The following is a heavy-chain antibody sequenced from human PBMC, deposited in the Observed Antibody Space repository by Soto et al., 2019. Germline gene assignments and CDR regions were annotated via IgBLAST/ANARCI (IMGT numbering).Heavy chain of an antibody. Sequence: QVQLQESGPGLVKPSQTLSLTCTVSGGSISSGDYYWSWIRQPPGKCLEWIGYIYYSGSTYYNPSLKSRVTISVDTSKIQFTLKLSSVTAADTAVYYWARRIMKTWFDPWGQGTLVTVSS. CDR3: ARRIMKTWFDP. CDR2: IYYSGST. V-gene: IGHV4-30-4*01. J-gene: IGHJ5*02. D-gene: IGHD3-16*01. CDR1: GGSISSGDYY.